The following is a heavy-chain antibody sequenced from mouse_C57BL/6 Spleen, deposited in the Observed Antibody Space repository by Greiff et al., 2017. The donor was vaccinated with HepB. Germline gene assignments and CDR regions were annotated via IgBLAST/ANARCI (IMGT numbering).Heavy chain of an antibody. Sequence: QVQLQQSGPELVKPGASVKISCKASGYAFSSSWMNWVKQRPGKGLEWIGRIYPGDGDTNYNGKFKGKATLTADKSSSTAYMQLSSLTSEDSAVYFCARGGTIRYYYAMDYWGQGTSVTVSS. CDR2: IYPGDGDT. J-gene: IGHJ4*01. V-gene: IGHV1-82*01. D-gene: IGHD1-1*02. CDR3: ARGGTIRYYYAMDY. CDR1: GYAFSSSW.